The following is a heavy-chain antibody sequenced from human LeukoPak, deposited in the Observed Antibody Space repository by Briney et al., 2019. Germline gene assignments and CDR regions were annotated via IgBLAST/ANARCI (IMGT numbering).Heavy chain of an antibody. CDR2: IYYSGST. CDR1: GGSISSYY. CDR3: ARCASPSFGELFPFDP. D-gene: IGHD3-10*01. V-gene: IGHV4-59*01. J-gene: IGHJ5*02. Sequence: PSETLSLTCTVSGGSISSYYWSWIRQPPGKGLEWIGYIYYSGSTNYNPSLKSRVTISVDTSKSQFSLKLSSVTAADTAVYYCARCASPSFGELFPFDPWGQGTLVTVSS.